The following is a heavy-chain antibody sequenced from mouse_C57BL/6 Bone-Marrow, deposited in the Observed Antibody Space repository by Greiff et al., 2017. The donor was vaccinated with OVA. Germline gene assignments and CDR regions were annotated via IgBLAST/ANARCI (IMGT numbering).Heavy chain of an antibody. CDR1: GYTFTDYH. CDR2: INPNTGGT. Sequence: VQLQQSGPELVKPGASVTLSCTASGYTFTDYHMHWVQQSHGKSLEWIGYINPNTGGTSSNQKFKGKATLTVHKSYSTAYMELRSLTSEDSAVYYCARVKLLRYCYAMDYWGQGTAVTVSS. CDR3: ARVKLLRYCYAMDY. D-gene: IGHD1-1*01. V-gene: IGHV1-22*01. J-gene: IGHJ4*01.